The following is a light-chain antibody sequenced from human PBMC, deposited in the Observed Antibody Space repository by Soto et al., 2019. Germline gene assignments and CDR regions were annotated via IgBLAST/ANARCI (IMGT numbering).Light chain of an antibody. Sequence: DIQMSQSPSTLSASVGDRVTITCRASQSIGRFLAWYQHQPGKAPKLLIYDASTLESGVPSRFSGTGSGTEFTFSITSLQPEDFGTYYCQQCYMGWTFGQGGNV. CDR3: QQCYMGWT. J-gene: IGKJ1*01. CDR1: QSIGRF. V-gene: IGKV1-5*01. CDR2: DAS.